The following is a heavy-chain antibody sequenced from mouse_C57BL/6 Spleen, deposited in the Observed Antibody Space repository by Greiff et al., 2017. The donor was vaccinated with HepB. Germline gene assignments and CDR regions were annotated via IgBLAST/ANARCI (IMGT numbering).Heavy chain of an antibody. CDR2: IHPNSGST. CDR1: GYTFTSYW. J-gene: IGHJ4*01. Sequence: QVQLKQPGAELVKPGASVKLSCKASGYTFTSYWMHWVKQRPGQGLEWIGMIHPNSGSTNYNEKFKSKATLTVDKSSSTAYMQLSSLTSEDSAVYYCARTWLYYAMDYWGQGTSVTVSS. CDR3: ARTWLYYAMDY. V-gene: IGHV1-64*01. D-gene: IGHD3-3*01.